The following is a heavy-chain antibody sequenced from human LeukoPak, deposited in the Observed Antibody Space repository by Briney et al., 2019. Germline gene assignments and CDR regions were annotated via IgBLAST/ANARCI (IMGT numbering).Heavy chain of an antibody. Sequence: GGSLRLSCAASGFHFESYAMSWVRQAPGKGLEWVSSVSGDGTRKFYADSVKGRFTISRDNSKNTLYLQMNSLRAEDTAVYYCAKGVWFGELFTYYYYGMDVWGQGTTVTVSS. J-gene: IGHJ6*02. CDR1: GFHFESYA. CDR3: AKGVWFGELFTYYYYGMDV. CDR2: VSGDGTRK. D-gene: IGHD3-10*01. V-gene: IGHV3-23*01.